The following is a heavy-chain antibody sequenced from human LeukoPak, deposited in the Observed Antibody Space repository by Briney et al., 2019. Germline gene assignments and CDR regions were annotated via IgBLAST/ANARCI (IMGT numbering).Heavy chain of an antibody. CDR3: ARGRRSLRCFDY. V-gene: IGHV3-21*01. D-gene: IGHD4-17*01. Sequence: PGGSLRLSCAASGFTFSSYSMNWVRQAPGKGLEWVSSISSSSSYIYYADSVKGRFIISRDNAKNSLYLQMNSLRAGDTAVYYCARGRRSLRCFDYWGQGTLVTVSS. J-gene: IGHJ4*02. CDR2: ISSSSSYI. CDR1: GFTFSSYS.